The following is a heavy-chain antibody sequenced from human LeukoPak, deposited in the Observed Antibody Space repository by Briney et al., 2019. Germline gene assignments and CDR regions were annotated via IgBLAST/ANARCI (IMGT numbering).Heavy chain of an antibody. CDR1: GFTFSNYW. CDR2: IKQDGSEK. Sequence: GGSLRLSCAASGFTFSNYWMCWVRQAPGKGLEWVANIKQDGSEKYYVDSVKGRFTISRDNAKNLLYLQMNSLRAEDTAVYYCASCDFWSTYLFDYWGQGTLVTVSS. V-gene: IGHV3-7*01. D-gene: IGHD3-3*01. CDR3: ASCDFWSTYLFDY. J-gene: IGHJ4*02.